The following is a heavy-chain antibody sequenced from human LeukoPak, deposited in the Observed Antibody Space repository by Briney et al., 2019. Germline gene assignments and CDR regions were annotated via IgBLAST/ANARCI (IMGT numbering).Heavy chain of an antibody. CDR3: ARGRDSSGWFQTQIFDY. Sequence: SETLSLTCTVSGGSISSHYWSWIRQPPGKGLEWIGYIYYSGSTNYNPSLKSRVTISVDTSKNQFSLKLSSVTAADTAVYYCARGRDSSGWFQTQIFDYWGQGTLVTVSS. D-gene: IGHD6-19*01. J-gene: IGHJ4*02. CDR2: IYYSGST. V-gene: IGHV4-59*11. CDR1: GGSISSHY.